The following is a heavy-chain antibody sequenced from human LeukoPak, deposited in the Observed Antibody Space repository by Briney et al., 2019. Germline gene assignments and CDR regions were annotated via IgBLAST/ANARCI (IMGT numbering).Heavy chain of an antibody. V-gene: IGHV3-30*18. D-gene: IGHD3-3*01. CDR3: AKDFVGYDFWSGMVDY. CDR2: ISYDGSNK. J-gene: IGHJ4*02. CDR1: GFTFSGCG. Sequence: PGGSLRLSCAASGFTFSGCGMHWVRQAPGKGLEWVAVISYDGSNKYYADSVKGRFTISRDNSKNTLYLQMNSLRAEDTAVYYCAKDFVGYDFWSGMVDYWGQGTLVTVSS.